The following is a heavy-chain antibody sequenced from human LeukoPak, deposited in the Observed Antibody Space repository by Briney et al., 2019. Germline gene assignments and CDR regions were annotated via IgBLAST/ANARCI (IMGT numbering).Heavy chain of an antibody. V-gene: IGHV3-53*01. CDR1: GFSFNNNY. CDR2: IYGAGAGST. Sequence: GGSLRLSCAASGFSFNNNYMSWVRQAPGKGLEWVAVIYGAGAGSTYYIESVKGRFTISGDDSSNTLWLQMNSLRVDDTAVYYCARALGDWGQGTLVTVSS. CDR3: ARALGD. J-gene: IGHJ4*02.